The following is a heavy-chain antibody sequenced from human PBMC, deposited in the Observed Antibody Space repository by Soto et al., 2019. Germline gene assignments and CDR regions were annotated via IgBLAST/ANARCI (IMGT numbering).Heavy chain of an antibody. CDR2: MNPNSGNT. V-gene: IGHV1-8*01. CDR1: GYTFTSFV. D-gene: IGHD4-17*01. J-gene: IGHJ4*02. CDR3: ARTLYGDNVDY. Sequence: VSVRVSCKASGYTFTSFVTNWVRQATGQGLEWMGWMNPNSGNTGYAQKFQGRVTMTRNTSISTAYMEQSSLRSEDTAVYYCARTLYGDNVDYWGQGTLVTVSS.